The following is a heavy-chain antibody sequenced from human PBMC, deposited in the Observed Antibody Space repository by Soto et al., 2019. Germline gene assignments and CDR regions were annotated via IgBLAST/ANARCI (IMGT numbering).Heavy chain of an antibody. Sequence: AGGSLRLSCVASGFTFSSYGMHWVRPAPGKGLEVVAIISYDGSNTYYADSVKGRFTISRDNSKNTLYLQMNSLRAEDTSVYYCAKEGGLSGSYYISSSYYFDYWGQGTLVTVSS. CDR1: GFTFSSYG. D-gene: IGHD1-26*01. J-gene: IGHJ4*02. CDR3: AKEGGLSGSYYISSSYYFDY. V-gene: IGHV3-30*18. CDR2: ISYDGSNT.